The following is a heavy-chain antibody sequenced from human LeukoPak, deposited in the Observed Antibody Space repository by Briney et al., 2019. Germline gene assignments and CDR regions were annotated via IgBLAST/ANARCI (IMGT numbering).Heavy chain of an antibody. CDR3: ARHGSAIRFDY. D-gene: IGHD5-18*01. J-gene: IGHJ4*02. CDR2: IYYSGST. V-gene: IGHV4-59*08. CDR1: GGSISSYY. Sequence: PSETLSLTCTVSGGSISSYYRSWIRQPPGKGLEWIGYIYYSGSTNYNPSLKSRVTISVDTSKNQFSLKLSSVTAADTAVYYCARHGSAIRFDYWGQGTLVTVSS.